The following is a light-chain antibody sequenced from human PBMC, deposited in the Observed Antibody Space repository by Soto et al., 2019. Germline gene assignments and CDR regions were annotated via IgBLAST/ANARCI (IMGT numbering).Light chain of an antibody. CDR2: DVS. V-gene: IGKV1-39*01. CDR3: QQSFNTPYS. CDR1: QTIGSY. Sequence: DIQMTQSPSSLSASVGDTVTITCRASQTIGSYLSWYHQIPGKPPKLLIYDVSRLQTGVPSRFSGSGSGTDFTLTISSLQPEDFATYYCQQSFNTPYSFGQGT. J-gene: IGKJ2*03.